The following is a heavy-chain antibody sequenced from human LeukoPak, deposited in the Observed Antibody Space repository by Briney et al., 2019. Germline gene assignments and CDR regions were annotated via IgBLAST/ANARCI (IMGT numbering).Heavy chain of an antibody. Sequence: SETLSLTCTVSGGSISTYYWSWIRRPPGKGLEWIAYIHASGPTNYNPSLKSRITISVDTSKNQFSLKLSSVTAADTAVYYCAKHDAGIAARPFDNWGQGTLVTVSS. CDR3: AKHDAGIAARPFDN. D-gene: IGHD6-6*01. V-gene: IGHV4-4*09. J-gene: IGHJ4*02. CDR2: IHASGPT. CDR1: GGSISTYY.